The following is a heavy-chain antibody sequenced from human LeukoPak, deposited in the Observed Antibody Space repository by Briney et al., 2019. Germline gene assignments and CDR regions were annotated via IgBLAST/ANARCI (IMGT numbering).Heavy chain of an antibody. D-gene: IGHD6-19*01. CDR1: GFTFSSYW. Sequence: PGGSLRLSCAASGFTFSSYWMHWVRQAPGKGLVWVSRINSDGSSTNYADSVKGRFTISRDNAKNTLHLQMNSLRAEDTAVYYCARVASGGDSYFDYWGQGTLVTVSS. CDR3: ARVASGGDSYFDY. CDR2: INSDGSST. J-gene: IGHJ4*02. V-gene: IGHV3-74*01.